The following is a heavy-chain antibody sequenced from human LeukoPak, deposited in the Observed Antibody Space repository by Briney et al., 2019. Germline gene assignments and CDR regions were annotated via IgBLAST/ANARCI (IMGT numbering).Heavy chain of an antibody. CDR1: GGSISSYY. J-gene: IGHJ4*02. D-gene: IGHD6-13*01. CDR2: IYYSGST. Sequence: PSETLSLTCTVSGGSISSYYWSWIRQPPGKGLEWIGYIYYSGSTNYNPSLKSRVTISVDTSKNQFSLKLSSVTAADTAVYYCARVQSSSWYDFDYRGQGTLVTVSS. CDR3: ARVQSSSWYDFDY. V-gene: IGHV4-59*01.